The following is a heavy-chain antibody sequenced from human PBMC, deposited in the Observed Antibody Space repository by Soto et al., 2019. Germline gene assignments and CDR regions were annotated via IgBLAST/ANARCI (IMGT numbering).Heavy chain of an antibody. J-gene: IGHJ4*02. Sequence: SETLSLTCTVSGGSISSSSYYWGWIRQPPGKGLEWIGSIYYSGSPSYNPSLKVRVTFSVNTSKNQFSLKLSSVTAADTAVYYCARHGLTDRITMIVVVNPRIGIDYWGQGTLVTVSS. V-gene: IGHV4-39*01. CDR2: IYYSGSP. D-gene: IGHD3-22*01. CDR1: GGSISSSSYY. CDR3: ARHGLTDRITMIVVVNPRIGIDY.